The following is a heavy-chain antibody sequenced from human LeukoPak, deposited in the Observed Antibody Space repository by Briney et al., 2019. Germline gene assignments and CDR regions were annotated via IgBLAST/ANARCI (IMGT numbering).Heavy chain of an antibody. V-gene: IGHV3-30*03. D-gene: IGHD2-15*01. CDR3: ARDLSTYYCIDY. J-gene: IGHJ4*02. Sequence: SGGSLRLSCAASGFTFSSYGMHWVRQAPGKGLEWVAGISYDGSNKYYADSVKGRFTISRDNSKNMVYLQMNSLSAEDTAVYHCARDLSTYYCIDYWGQGTLVTVSS. CDR2: ISYDGSNK. CDR1: GFTFSSYG.